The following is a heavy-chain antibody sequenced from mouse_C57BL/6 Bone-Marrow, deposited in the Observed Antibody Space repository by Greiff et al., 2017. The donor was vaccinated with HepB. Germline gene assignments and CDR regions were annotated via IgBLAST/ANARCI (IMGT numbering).Heavy chain of an antibody. V-gene: IGHV1-20*01. CDR1: GYSFTGYF. D-gene: IGHD4-1*01. J-gene: IGHJ3*01. CDR3: ARYGEIWSNWGFAY. Sequence: VQLKESGPELVKPGDSVKISCKASGYSFTGYFMNWVMQSHGKSLEWIGRINPYNGDTFYNQKFKGKATLTVDKSSSTAHMELRSLTSEDSAVYYCARYGEIWSNWGFAYWGQGTLVTVSA. CDR2: INPYNGDT.